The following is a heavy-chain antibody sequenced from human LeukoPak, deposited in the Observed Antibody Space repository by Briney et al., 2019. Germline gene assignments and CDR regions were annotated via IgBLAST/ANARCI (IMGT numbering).Heavy chain of an antibody. CDR1: AASISDYY. Sequence: SETLSLTCSVSAASISDYYWSWIRLPPGKGLEWIGYIYYSGTTNYNPSLKSRVTISADTSRNHFSLKLSSVTAADTAVYYCASSKTFGQSFGGYWGRGTLVTVSS. CDR3: ASSKTFGQSFGGY. CDR2: IYYSGTT. V-gene: IGHV4-59*08. J-gene: IGHJ4*02. D-gene: IGHD3-3*01.